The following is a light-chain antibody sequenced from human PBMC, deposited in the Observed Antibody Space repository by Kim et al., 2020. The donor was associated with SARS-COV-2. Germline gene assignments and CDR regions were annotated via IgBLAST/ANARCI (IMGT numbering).Light chain of an antibody. CDR2: NNN. CDR1: SSNIGSNA. V-gene: IGLV1-47*02. CDR3: AAWDDSLSGWV. Sequence: QSVLTQPPSASGTPGQRVTISCSGSSSNIGSNAVNWYQQLPGTAPKLLMYNNNQRPSGVPDRFSGSKSGTSASLAISGLRSEDEADDYCAAWDDSLSGWVFGGGTQLTVL. J-gene: IGLJ3*02.